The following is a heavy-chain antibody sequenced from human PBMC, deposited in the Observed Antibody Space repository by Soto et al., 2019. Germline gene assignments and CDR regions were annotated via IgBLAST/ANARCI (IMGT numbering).Heavy chain of an antibody. CDR3: ARVTSDLLLRFLEWFPDY. CDR1: GYTFTSYG. CDR2: ISAYNGNT. J-gene: IGHJ4*02. V-gene: IGHV1-18*01. D-gene: IGHD3-3*01. Sequence: GASVKVSCKASGYTFTSYGISWVRQAPGQGLEWMGWISAYNGNTNYAQKLQGRVTMTTDTSTSTAYMELRSLRSDDTAVYYCARVTSDLLLRFLEWFPDYWSQGTLVTVSS.